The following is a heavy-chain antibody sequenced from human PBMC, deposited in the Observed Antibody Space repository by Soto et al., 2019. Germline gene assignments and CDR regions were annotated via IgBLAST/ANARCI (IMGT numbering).Heavy chain of an antibody. V-gene: IGHV3-48*02. Sequence: EVQLVESGGGLVQPGGSLRLSCAASGFTFSSYSMNWVRQAPGKGLEWVSYISSSSSTIYYADSVKGRFTISRDNAKKSLYLQMNSLRDEDTAVYYCARDYWYYDFWSGYKPFDYWGQGTLVTVSS. J-gene: IGHJ4*02. CDR3: ARDYWYYDFWSGYKPFDY. CDR1: GFTFSSYS. CDR2: ISSSSSTI. D-gene: IGHD3-3*01.